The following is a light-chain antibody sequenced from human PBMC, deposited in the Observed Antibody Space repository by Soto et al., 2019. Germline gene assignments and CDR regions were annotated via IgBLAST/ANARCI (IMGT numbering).Light chain of an antibody. CDR3: QQYASSPLT. Sequence: EIVLTQSPGTLSLSPGERASLSCRASQSVAKNYLAWYQQKPGQALRLLISGASSRATGIPDRFSGSGSGTDFTLTVSRLEAEDCAVYFCQQYASSPLTFGGGTRVEIK. V-gene: IGKV3-20*01. J-gene: IGKJ4*01. CDR1: QSVAKNY. CDR2: GAS.